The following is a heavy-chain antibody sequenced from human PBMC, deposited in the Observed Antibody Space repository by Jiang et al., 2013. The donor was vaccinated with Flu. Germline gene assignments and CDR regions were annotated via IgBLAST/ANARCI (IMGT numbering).Heavy chain of an antibody. CDR1: GGSFSGYY. CDR2: INHSGST. Sequence: LLKPSETLSLTCAVYGGSFSGYYWSWIRQPPGKGLEWIGEINHSGSTNYNPSLKSRVTISVDTPKNQFSLKLSSVTAADTAVYYCASSSGPSGYPRSDYWGQGTLVTVSS. CDR3: ASSSGPSGYPRSDY. J-gene: IGHJ4*02. D-gene: IGHD3-22*01. V-gene: IGHV4-34*01.